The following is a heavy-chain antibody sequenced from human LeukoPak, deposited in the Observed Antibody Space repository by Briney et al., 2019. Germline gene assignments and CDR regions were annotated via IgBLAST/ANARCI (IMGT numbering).Heavy chain of an antibody. Sequence: PGGSLRLSCAASGFTFSSYAMSWVRQAPGKGLEWVSAISGSGGSTYYADSVKGRFTISRDNSKNTLYLQMNSLRAEDTAVYYCAKERYYDILTGYPGDYWGQGTLVTVSS. V-gene: IGHV3-23*01. CDR2: ISGSGGST. CDR3: AKERYYDILTGYPGDY. D-gene: IGHD3-9*01. CDR1: GFTFSSYA. J-gene: IGHJ4*02.